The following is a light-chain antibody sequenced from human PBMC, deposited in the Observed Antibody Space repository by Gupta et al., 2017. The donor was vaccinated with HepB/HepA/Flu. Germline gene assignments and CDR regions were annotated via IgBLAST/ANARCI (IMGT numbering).Light chain of an antibody. V-gene: IGKV3-20*01. CDR3: HQVCSSYI. J-gene: IGKJ2*01. CDR2: DTS. Sequence: EIVVTQSPHTLSLSPGERATLSCRASQSVTSPSLAWYQQKPGQAPRLLIYDTSHSAVGSPVRFSGGGYVTDFTLTSTRREHEDFAVYYGHQVCSSYIFGQGTKLDIK. CDR1: QSVTSPS.